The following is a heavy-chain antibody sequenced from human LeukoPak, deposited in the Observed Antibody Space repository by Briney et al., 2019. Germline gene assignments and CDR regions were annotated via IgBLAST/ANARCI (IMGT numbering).Heavy chain of an antibody. CDR1: GFTFSSYA. V-gene: IGHV3-23*01. D-gene: IGHD3-16*02. J-gene: IGHJ4*02. Sequence: PGGSLRLSCAASGFTFSSYAMSWVRQAPGKGLEWVSAISGSGGSTYYADSVKGRFTISRDNSKNTLYLQMNSLRAEDTAVYYCAKDHRFSGTATLDYWGQGTLVTVSS. CDR2: ISGSGGST. CDR3: AKDHRFSGTATLDY.